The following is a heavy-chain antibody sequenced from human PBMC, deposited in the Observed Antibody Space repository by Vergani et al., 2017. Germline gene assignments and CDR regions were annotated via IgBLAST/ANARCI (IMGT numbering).Heavy chain of an antibody. V-gene: IGHV1-2*02. D-gene: IGHD3-22*01. CDR2: INPNSGGT. J-gene: IGHJ4*02. CDR3: ASVGDITMTHDY. CDR1: GYTFTGYY. Sequence: QVQLVQSGAEVKKPGASVKVSCKASGYTFTGYYMHWVRQAPGQGLEWMGWINPNSGGTNYAQKLQGRVTMTTDTSTSTAYMELRSLRSDDTAVYYCASVGDITMTHDYWGQGTLVTVSS.